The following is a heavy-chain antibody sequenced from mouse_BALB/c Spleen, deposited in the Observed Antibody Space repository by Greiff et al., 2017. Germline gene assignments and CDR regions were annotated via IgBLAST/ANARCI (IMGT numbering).Heavy chain of an antibody. V-gene: IGHV1S41*01. D-gene: IGHD2-1*01. CDR2: IAPGSGST. Sequence: DLVKPGASVNLSCKASGYTFTSYWINWIKQRPGQGLEWIGRIAPGSGSTYYNEMFKGKATLTVDTSSSTAYIQLSSLSSEDSAVYVCASPIYYGNSLCDYWGQGTTLTVSS. J-gene: IGHJ2*01. CDR3: ASPIYYGNSLCDY. CDR1: GYTFTSYW.